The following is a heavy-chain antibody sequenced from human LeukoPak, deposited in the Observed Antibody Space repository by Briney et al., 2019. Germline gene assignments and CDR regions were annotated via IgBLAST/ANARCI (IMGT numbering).Heavy chain of an antibody. CDR2: IIPIFGTA. V-gene: IGHV1-69*01. J-gene: IGHJ4*02. CDR1: GGTFSSYA. D-gene: IGHD6-19*01. CDR3: ARAPRYSRGWYGDY. Sequence: EASVKVSCKASGGTFSSYAISRVRQAPGQGLEWMGGIIPIFGTANYAQKFQGRVTITADESTSTAYVELSSLRSEDTAVYYCARAPRYSRGWYGDYWGQGTLVTVSS.